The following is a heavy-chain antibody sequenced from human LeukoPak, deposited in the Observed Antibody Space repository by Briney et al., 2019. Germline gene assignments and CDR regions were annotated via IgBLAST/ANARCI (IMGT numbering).Heavy chain of an antibody. J-gene: IGHJ6*02. CDR1: GFTFSNYA. D-gene: IGHD4-17*01. CDR2: IWYDGSNK. CDR3: AREYGDYLAGYGMDV. V-gene: IGHV3-33*08. Sequence: PGGSLRLSCAASGFTFSNYAMSWVRQAPGKGLEWVAVIWYDGSNKYYADSVKGRFTISRDNSKNTLYLQMNSLRAEDTAVYYCAREYGDYLAGYGMDVWGQGTTVTVSS.